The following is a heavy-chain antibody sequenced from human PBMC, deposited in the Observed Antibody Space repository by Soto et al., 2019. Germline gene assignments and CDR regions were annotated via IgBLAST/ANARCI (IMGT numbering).Heavy chain of an antibody. J-gene: IGHJ6*02. D-gene: IGHD3-3*01. CDR2: MNPNSGNT. CDR3: AGGGPITIFGVVNYGMDV. Sequence: GASVKVSCKASRYTFTSYDINWVRQATGQGLEWMGWMNPNSGNTGYAQKFQGRVAMTRNTSISTAYMELSSLRSEDTAVYYCAGGGPITIFGVVNYGMDVWGQGTTVTVSS. CDR1: RYTFTSYD. V-gene: IGHV1-8*01.